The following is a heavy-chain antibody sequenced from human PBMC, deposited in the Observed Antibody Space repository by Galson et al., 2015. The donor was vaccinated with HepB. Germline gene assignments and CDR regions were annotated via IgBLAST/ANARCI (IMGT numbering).Heavy chain of an antibody. Sequence: SVKVSCKASGYTFTSYGISWVRQAPGQGLEWMGWISAYNGNTNYAQKLQGRVTMTTDTSTSTAYMELRSLRSDDTAVYYCTLGYCSSTSCPDWYYYMDVWGKGTTVTVSS. V-gene: IGHV1-18*01. CDR2: ISAYNGNT. CDR3: TLGYCSSTSCPDWYYYMDV. D-gene: IGHD2-2*01. CDR1: GYTFTSYG. J-gene: IGHJ6*03.